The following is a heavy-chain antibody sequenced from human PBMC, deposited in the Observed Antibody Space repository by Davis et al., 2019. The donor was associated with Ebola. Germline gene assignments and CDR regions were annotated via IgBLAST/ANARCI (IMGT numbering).Heavy chain of an antibody. CDR3: ARDRGGDYSFDY. J-gene: IGHJ4*02. CDR2: INAGNGNT. Sequence: SVTVSCKASGYIFTTYAMHWVRQAPGQRLEWMGWINAGNGNTKYSQKFQGRVTITRDTSASTAYMELSSLRSEDTSVYYCARDRGGDYSFDYWGQGTLVTVSS. CDR1: GYIFTTYA. V-gene: IGHV1-3*01. D-gene: IGHD3-10*01.